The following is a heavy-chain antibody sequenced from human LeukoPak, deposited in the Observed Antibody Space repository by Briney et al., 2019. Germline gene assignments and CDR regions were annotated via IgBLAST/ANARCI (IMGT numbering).Heavy chain of an antibody. CDR3: TRDRSRAEDD. V-gene: IGHV3-23*01. J-gene: IGHJ4*02. Sequence: GGSLRLSCAASGFTFSSYAMSWVRQAPGKGLEWVSAISGSGGSTYYADSVKGRFTISRDNANNLLYLQMNSLRGEDTAVYYCTRDRSRAEDDWGQGTLVTVSS. CDR1: GFTFSSYA. D-gene: IGHD1-14*01. CDR2: ISGSGGST.